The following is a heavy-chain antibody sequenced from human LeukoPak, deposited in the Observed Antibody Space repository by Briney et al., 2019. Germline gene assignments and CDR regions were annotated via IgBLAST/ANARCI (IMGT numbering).Heavy chain of an antibody. CDR1: GGSISSGSYY. V-gene: IGHV4-61*02. CDR3: ARWEHWYFDL. CDR2: IYTSGST. Sequence: TLSLTCTVSGGSISSGSYYWSWIRQPAGKGLEWIGRIYTSGSTNYNPSLKSRVTISVDTSKNQFSLKLSSVTAADTAVYYCARWEHWYFDLWGRGTLVTVSS. J-gene: IGHJ2*01. D-gene: IGHD1-1*01.